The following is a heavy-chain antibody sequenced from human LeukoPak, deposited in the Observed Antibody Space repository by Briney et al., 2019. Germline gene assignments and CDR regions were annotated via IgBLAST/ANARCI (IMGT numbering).Heavy chain of an antibody. D-gene: IGHD1-26*01. J-gene: IGHJ4*02. Sequence: ASVKVSCKASGGTFSSYAISWVRQATGQGLEWMGWMNPNSGNTGYAQKFQGRVTITRNTSISTAYMELSSLRSEDTAVYYCARAVGDFDYWGQGTLVTVSS. CDR2: MNPNSGNT. V-gene: IGHV1-8*03. CDR3: ARAVGDFDY. CDR1: GGTFSSYA.